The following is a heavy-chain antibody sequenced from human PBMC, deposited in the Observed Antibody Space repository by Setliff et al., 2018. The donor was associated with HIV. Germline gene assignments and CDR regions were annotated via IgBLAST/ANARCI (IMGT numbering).Heavy chain of an antibody. CDR2: INTHNGNT. CDR3: ARATGAADL. V-gene: IGHV1-18*01. CDR1: GYIFTTFG. Sequence: GASVKVSCKASGYIFTTFGFSWVRQAPGQGLEWMGWINTHNGNTHYAQRFQGRVTVTRDTSTTTAYMELRSLRSDDTAVYYCARATGAADLWGQGTKVTVSS. D-gene: IGHD6-13*01. J-gene: IGHJ5*02.